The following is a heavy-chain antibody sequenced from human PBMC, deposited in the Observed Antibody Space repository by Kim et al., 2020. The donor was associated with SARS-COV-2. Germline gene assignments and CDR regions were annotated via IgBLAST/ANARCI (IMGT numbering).Heavy chain of an antibody. V-gene: IGHV4-31*02. Sequence: SGSTYYNPALKRRVTISVDTAKNQFSLKLSSVTAADTAVYYCARGTGFDYWGQGTLVTVSS. J-gene: IGHJ4*02. D-gene: IGHD7-27*01. CDR2: SGST. CDR3: ARGTGFDY.